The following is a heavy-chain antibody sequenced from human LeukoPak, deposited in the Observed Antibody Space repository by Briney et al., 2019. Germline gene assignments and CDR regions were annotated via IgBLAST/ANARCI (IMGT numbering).Heavy chain of an antibody. CDR3: ARLAAAGRHSGWFDP. CDR2: IYTSGST. Sequence: PSETLSLTCTVSGGSISSYYWSWIRQPAGKGLEWIGRIYTSGSTNYNPSLKSRVTMSVDTSKNQFSLKLSSVTAADTAVYYCARLAAAGRHSGWFDPWGQGTLVTVSS. CDR1: GGSISSYY. V-gene: IGHV4-4*07. J-gene: IGHJ5*02. D-gene: IGHD6-13*01.